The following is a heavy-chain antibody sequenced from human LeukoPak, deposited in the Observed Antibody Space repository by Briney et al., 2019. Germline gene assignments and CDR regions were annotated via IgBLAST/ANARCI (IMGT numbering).Heavy chain of an antibody. J-gene: IGHJ4*02. V-gene: IGHV3-23*01. D-gene: IGHD3-3*01. CDR1: GFTFSSYA. CDR3: AKDPRPLLRVLEWYKWLIDY. Sequence: AGGSLRLSCAASGFTFSSYAMSWVRQAPGKGLEWVSAISGSGGSTYYADSVKGRFTISRDNSKNTLYLQMNSLRAEDTAVYYCAKDPRPLLRVLEWYKWLIDYWGQGTLVTVSS. CDR2: ISGSGGST.